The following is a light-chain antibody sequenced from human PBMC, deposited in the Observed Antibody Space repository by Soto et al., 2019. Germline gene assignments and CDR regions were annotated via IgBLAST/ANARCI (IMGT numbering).Light chain of an antibody. J-gene: IGKJ1*01. CDR3: QQDNSYST. Sequence: DIQMTQSPSTLSASVGDRVTITCRASQSISSWLAWYQQKPGQAPKLLIYKASSLESGVPARFSGSGSGTEFTITISSLQPDDFATYYCQQDNSYSTVGQGTKVEIK. CDR2: KAS. CDR1: QSISSW. V-gene: IGKV1-5*03.